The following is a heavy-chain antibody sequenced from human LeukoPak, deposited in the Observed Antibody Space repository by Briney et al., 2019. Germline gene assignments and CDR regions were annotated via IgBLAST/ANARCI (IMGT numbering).Heavy chain of an antibody. J-gene: IGHJ5*02. CDR2: ISAYNGNT. V-gene: IGHV1-18*04. CDR3: ARGGPARTREPFDP. CDR1: GYTFTSYG. Sequence: GASVKVSCKASGYTFTSYGISWVRQAPGQGLEWMGWISAYNGNTIYAQKLQGRVTITTDTSTSTAYMELRSLRSDDTAVYYCARGGPARTREPFDPWGQGTLVTVSS. D-gene: IGHD1-14*01.